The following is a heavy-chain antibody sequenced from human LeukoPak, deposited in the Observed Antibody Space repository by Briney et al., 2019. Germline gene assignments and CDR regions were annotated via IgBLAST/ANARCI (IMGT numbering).Heavy chain of an antibody. CDR3: ASSALSPTWGV. J-gene: IGHJ6*04. V-gene: IGHV3-74*01. CDR2: INPDGSST. CDR1: GFTFSSYW. D-gene: IGHD7-27*01. Sequence: PGGSLRLSCAASGFTFSSYWMHWVRQAPGKGLMWASRINPDGSSTNYADSVKGRFTISRDNAKSTLYLQMNSLRAEDTAVYYCASSALSPTWGVWGKGTTVTVSS.